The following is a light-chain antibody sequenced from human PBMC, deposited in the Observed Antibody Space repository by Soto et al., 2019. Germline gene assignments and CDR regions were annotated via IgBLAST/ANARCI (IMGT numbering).Light chain of an antibody. Sequence: DIQMTQSPSSLSASVVDRVTITCRASQSISSYLNWYQQKPGKAPKLLIYAASSLQSGVPSRFSGSGSGTDFTLTISSLQPEDFATYYCQQSYSTPNTFGQGTKLEI. CDR1: QSISSY. J-gene: IGKJ2*01. CDR2: AAS. CDR3: QQSYSTPNT. V-gene: IGKV1-39*01.